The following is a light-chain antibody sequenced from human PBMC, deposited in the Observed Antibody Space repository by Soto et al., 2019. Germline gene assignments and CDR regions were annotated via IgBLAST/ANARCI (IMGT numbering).Light chain of an antibody. V-gene: IGKV1-5*03. CDR3: QQYSDYPLT. CDR1: QSLSDW. Sequence: DIQMTQSPSTLSASVGDRVTITCRASQSLSDWLAWYQQKPGTAPKLLIYRASSLEEGVPSRFSGFGSGTEFTLTISSLQPGDFATYYCQQYSDYPLTFGGGTKVEIK. J-gene: IGKJ4*01. CDR2: RAS.